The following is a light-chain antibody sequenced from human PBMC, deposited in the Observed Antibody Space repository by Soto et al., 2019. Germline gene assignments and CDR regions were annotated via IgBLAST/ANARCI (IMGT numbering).Light chain of an antibody. CDR1: SSDIGYYNY. CDR3: RSYTSSSTYV. J-gene: IGLJ1*01. CDR2: EVS. Sequence: QSALTQPASVSGSPGQSITISCTGTSSDIGYYNYVSWYQQHPGKAPKLMIYEVSNRPSGVSNRFSGSKSGNTASLTISGLQAEDEADYYCRSYTSSSTYVFGTGTMLTVL. V-gene: IGLV2-14*01.